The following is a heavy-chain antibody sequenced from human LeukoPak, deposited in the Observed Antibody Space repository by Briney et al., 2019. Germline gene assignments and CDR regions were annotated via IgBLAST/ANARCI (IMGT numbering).Heavy chain of an antibody. Sequence: ASVKVSCKASGYTFTSYYMHWARQAPGQGLEWMGIINPSGGSTSYAQKFQGRVTMTRDMSTSTVYMELSSLRSEDTAVYYCARDRLATWPGYYFDYWGQGTLVTVSS. D-gene: IGHD1-26*01. CDR1: GYTFTSYY. CDR3: ARDRLATWPGYYFDY. CDR2: INPSGGST. J-gene: IGHJ4*02. V-gene: IGHV1-46*01.